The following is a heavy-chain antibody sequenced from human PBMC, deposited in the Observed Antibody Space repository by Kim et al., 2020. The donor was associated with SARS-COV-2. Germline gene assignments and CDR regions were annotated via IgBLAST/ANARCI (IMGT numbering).Heavy chain of an antibody. D-gene: IGHD3-22*01. CDR3: TRDYYDSSGYSCYYYGMDV. Sequence: GGSLRLSCAASGFTFSDYSMIWIRQAPGKGLEWVSYITSSSSSTNYAALLKGLFTISRDNAKNSLYLQMNSLRADDTALYYCTRDYYDSSGYSCYYYGMDVWGRGTTVTVPS. CDR2: ITSSSSST. J-gene: IGHJ6*02. V-gene: IGHV3-11*06. CDR1: GFTFSDYS.